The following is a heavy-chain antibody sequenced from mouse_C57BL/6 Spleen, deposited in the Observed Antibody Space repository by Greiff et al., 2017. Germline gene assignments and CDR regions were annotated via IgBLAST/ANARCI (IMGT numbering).Heavy chain of an antibody. V-gene: IGHV5-17*01. CDR2: ISSGSSTI. Sequence: EVHLVESGGGLVKPGGSLKLSCAASGFTFSDYGMHWVRQAPGKGLEWVAYISSGSSTIYYADTVKGRFTISRDNAKNTLFLQMTSLRSEDTAMYYCARLYYSNYGGAMDYWGQGTSVTVSS. CDR1: GFTFSDYG. J-gene: IGHJ4*01. CDR3: ARLYYSNYGGAMDY. D-gene: IGHD2-5*01.